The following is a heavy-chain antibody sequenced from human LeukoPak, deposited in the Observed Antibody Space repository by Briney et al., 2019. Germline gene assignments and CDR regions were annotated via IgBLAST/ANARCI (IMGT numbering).Heavy chain of an antibody. D-gene: IGHD4-11*01. CDR2: INHSGST. J-gene: IGHJ5*02. Sequence: PSETLSLTCAVYGGSFSGYYWSWIRQPPGKGLEWIGEINHSGSTNYNPSLKSRVTISVDTSKNQFSLKLSSVTAADTAVYYCARGWGNYGGTDWFDPWGQGTLVTVSS. CDR3: ARGWGNYGGTDWFDP. V-gene: IGHV4-34*01. CDR1: GGSFSGYY.